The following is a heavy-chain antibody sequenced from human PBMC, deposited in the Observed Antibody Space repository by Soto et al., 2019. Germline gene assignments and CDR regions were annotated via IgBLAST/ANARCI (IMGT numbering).Heavy chain of an antibody. J-gene: IGHJ6*02. CDR1: GYIFVNYG. CDR2: ISPYSGNT. CDR3: XXXXXXXTPTPQDV. V-gene: IGHV1-18*01. Sequence: QVQLVQSGDEVRKPGSSVKVSCKASGYIFVNYGIAWVRQAPGQGLEWMGWISPYSGNTHYASKVQGRLTMTTDTXXXXXXXXXXXXXXXXXXXXXCXXXXXXXTPTPQDVWGQGTTVTVSS.